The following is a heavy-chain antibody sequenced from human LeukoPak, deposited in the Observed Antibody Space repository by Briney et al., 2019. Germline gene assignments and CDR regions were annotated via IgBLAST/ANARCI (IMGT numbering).Heavy chain of an antibody. CDR2: ISSSSSYI. J-gene: IGHJ4*02. V-gene: IGHV3-21*01. Sequence: GGSLRLSCAASGFTFSSYSMNWVRQAPGKGLEWASSISSSSSYIYYADSVKGRFTISRDNAKNSLYLQMNSLRAEDTAVYYCASRPYGSGSFDYWGQGTLVTVSS. D-gene: IGHD3-10*01. CDR3: ASRPYGSGSFDY. CDR1: GFTFSSYS.